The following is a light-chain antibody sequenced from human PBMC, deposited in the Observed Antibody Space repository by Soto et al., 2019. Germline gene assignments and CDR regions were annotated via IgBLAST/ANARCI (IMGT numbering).Light chain of an antibody. J-gene: IGKJ5*01. CDR1: QSISTY. CDR2: AAS. V-gene: IGKV1-39*01. Sequence: DIQLTQSPSPLSASVGDRVAITSLASQSISTYLNWYQQKPGKAPKVLIYAASNLQSGVPPRFSGSGSGTDFTLTISSLQPEDVATYFCQQSYRTPITFGQGTRLEIK. CDR3: QQSYRTPIT.